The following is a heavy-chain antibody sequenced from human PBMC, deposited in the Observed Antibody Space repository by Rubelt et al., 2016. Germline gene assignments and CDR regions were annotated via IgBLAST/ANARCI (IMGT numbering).Heavy chain of an antibody. J-gene: IGHJ5*02. CDR3: ARQDIVVVVAATRRAWFDP. Sequence: QLQLQESGPGLVKPSETLSLTCTVSSGFISSTDYYWGWIRQPPGKGLEWIGSIYYSGSTYYNPSLKSRVTISVDTTKNQFSLKLSPVTAADTAVYYCARQDIVVVVAATRRAWFDPWGQGTLVTVSS. D-gene: IGHD2-15*01. CDR2: IYYSGST. CDR1: SGFISSTDYY. V-gene: IGHV4-39*01.